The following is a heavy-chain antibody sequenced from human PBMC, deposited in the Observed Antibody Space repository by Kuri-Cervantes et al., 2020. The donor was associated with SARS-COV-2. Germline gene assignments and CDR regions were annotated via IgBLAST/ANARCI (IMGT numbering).Heavy chain of an antibody. J-gene: IGHJ6*03. CDR2: IYTSGST. CDR1: GGSISSYY. V-gene: IGHV4-4*07. Sequence: GSLRLSCTVSGGSISSYYWSWIRQPAGKGLEWIGRIYTSGSTNYNPSLKSRVTMSVDTSKNQFSLKLSSVTAADTAVYYCARLAGYFVEDYYMDVWGKGTTVTVSS. D-gene: IGHD3-9*01. CDR3: ARLAGYFVEDYYMDV.